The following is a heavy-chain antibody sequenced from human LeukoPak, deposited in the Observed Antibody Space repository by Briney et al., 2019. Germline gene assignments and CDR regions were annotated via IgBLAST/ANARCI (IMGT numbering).Heavy chain of an antibody. Sequence: GGSLRLSCAASGFTFSSYSMNWVRQAPGKGLEWVSSISSSSSYIYYADSVKGRFTISRDNAKNSLYLQMNSLRAEDTAVYYCARSMSPRVVPAAKGSFDYWGQGTLVTVSS. J-gene: IGHJ4*02. CDR1: GFTFSSYS. CDR3: ARSMSPRVVPAAKGSFDY. V-gene: IGHV3-21*01. D-gene: IGHD2-2*01. CDR2: ISSSSSYI.